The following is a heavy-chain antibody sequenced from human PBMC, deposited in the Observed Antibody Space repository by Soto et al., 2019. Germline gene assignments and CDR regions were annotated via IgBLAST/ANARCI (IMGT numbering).Heavy chain of an antibody. CDR1: GGTFSSYV. J-gene: IGHJ4*02. CDR3: ASETAVVITKAWSR. D-gene: IGHD3-22*01. V-gene: IGHV1-69*12. Sequence: QVPLVQSGAEVKKPGSSVKVSCKASGGTFSSYVISWVRQAPGQGLEWMGGIIPMFGSATYAQKFQGRVTITADESTSTAYMELSSLRSEDTAVYYCASETAVVITKAWSRWGQGTLVTVSP. CDR2: IIPMFGSA.